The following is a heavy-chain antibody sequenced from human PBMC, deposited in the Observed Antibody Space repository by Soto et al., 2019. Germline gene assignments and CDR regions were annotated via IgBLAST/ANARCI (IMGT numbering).Heavy chain of an antibody. V-gene: IGHV3-30-3*01. CDR1: GFTFSSYA. D-gene: IGHD3-10*01. Sequence: GGSLRLSCAASGFTFSSYAMHWVRQAPGKWLDWVAVISYDGSNKYYADSVKGRFTISRDNSKNTLYLQMNSLRAEDTAVYYCARGDTMEGYYYYGMDVWGQGTTVTVSS. J-gene: IGHJ6*02. CDR3: ARGDTMEGYYYYGMDV. CDR2: ISYDGSNK.